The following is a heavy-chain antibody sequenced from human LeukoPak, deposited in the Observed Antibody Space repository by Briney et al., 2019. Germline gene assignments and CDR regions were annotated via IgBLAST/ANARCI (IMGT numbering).Heavy chain of an antibody. Sequence: SQTLSLTCTVSGGSISSGGYYWSWIRQHPGKGLEWIGYIYYSGSTYYNPSLKSRVTISVDTSKNQFSLKLSSVTAADTAVYYCARTNRASIVGATRHDYWGQGTLVTVSS. CDR2: IYYSGST. D-gene: IGHD1-26*01. J-gene: IGHJ4*02. CDR1: GGSISSGGYY. V-gene: IGHV4-31*03. CDR3: ARTNRASIVGATRHDY.